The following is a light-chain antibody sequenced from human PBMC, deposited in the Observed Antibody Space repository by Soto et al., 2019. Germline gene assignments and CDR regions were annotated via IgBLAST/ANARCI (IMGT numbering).Light chain of an antibody. CDR1: QSISSY. J-gene: IGKJ2*01. V-gene: IGKV1-39*01. CDR2: GTS. CDR3: QQSYSPVYT. Sequence: DIQMTQSPSSLSASIGDRVTITCRASQSISSYLNWFQQKPGKAPRLLIYGTSSLQSGVPARFSGSGSGTDFTLTISSLQREDFATYYCQQSYSPVYTFGQGTRLEIK.